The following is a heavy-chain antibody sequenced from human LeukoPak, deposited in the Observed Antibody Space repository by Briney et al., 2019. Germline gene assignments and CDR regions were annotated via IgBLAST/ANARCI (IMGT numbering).Heavy chain of an antibody. CDR1: GGSISSGDYY. Sequence: PSETLSLTCTVSGGSISSGDYYWSWIRQPPGKGLEWIGYIYYSGSTYYNPSLKSRVTISVDTSKNQFSLKLSSVTAADTAVYYCARSLGADSSGYYWGQGTLVTVSS. J-gene: IGHJ4*02. D-gene: IGHD3-22*01. CDR2: IYYSGST. V-gene: IGHV4-30-4*01. CDR3: ARSLGADSSGYY.